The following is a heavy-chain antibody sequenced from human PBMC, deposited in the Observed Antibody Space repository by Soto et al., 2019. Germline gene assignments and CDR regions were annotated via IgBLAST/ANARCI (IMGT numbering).Heavy chain of an antibody. CDR3: AMVDNFVTPTPPDV. V-gene: IGHV1-18*01. Sequence: QVQLVQSGDEVRKPGSSVKVSCKASGYIFVNYGIAWVRQAPGQGLEWMGWLSPYSGNTHYASKVQGRLTMTTDTAPSTAYRDLGRLTSDDTAVYYCAMVDNFVTPTPPDVWGQGTTVTV. J-gene: IGHJ6*02. D-gene: IGHD5-12*01. CDR1: GYIFVNYG. CDR2: LSPYSGNT.